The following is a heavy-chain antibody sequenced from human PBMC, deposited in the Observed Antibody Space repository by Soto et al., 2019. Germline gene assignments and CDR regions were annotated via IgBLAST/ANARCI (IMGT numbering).Heavy chain of an antibody. CDR2: IYYSGTT. J-gene: IGHJ3*02. D-gene: IGHD4-17*01. V-gene: IGHV4-59*01. CDR3: AREATVYDI. Sequence: QVQLQESGPGLVKPSETLSLTCTVSGGSITSYYWSWIRQPPAKGLEWIGYIYYSGTTNYNPSLKSRLTISGDTSKNQFSLKLTSVTAADTAVYYCAREATVYDIWGQGTLVTVSS. CDR1: GGSITSYY.